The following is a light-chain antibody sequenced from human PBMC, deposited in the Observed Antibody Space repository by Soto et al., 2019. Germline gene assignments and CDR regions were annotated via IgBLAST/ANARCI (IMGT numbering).Light chain of an antibody. J-gene: IGKJ5*01. CDR2: GAS. CDR1: QSVSYN. CDR3: QQYGDSPIT. Sequence: DIVMTQSPSTLSLFAGERAPLSCRASQSVSYNLAWYQHKPGQAPRLLIYGASTRATGIPDRFSGSGSGTDFTLTISRLEPEDFAVYDCQQYGDSPITFGQGTRLEIK. V-gene: IGKV3-20*01.